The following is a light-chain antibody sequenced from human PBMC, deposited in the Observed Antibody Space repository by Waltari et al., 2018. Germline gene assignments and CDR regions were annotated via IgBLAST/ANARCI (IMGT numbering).Light chain of an antibody. Sequence: DIVMTQSPHSLTVSQGVRATITCNSRQSLLSRTNSKKFLAWYQQKPGHSPKLLIHWASTRDTGVPDRFSGSGSGTDFTLTISSLQGEDVAVYYCQQYYSSPLTFGQGTKVDIK. CDR3: QQYYSSPLT. J-gene: IGKJ1*01. CDR1: QSLLSRTNSKKF. CDR2: WAS. V-gene: IGKV4-1*01.